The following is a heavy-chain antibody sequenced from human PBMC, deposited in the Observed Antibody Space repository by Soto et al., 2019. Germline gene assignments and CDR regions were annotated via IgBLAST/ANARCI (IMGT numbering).Heavy chain of an antibody. Sequence: PSETLSLTCTVSGGSISSYFLSWIRQPPGKRLEWIGDIYYSGSTNYNPSLKSRVTISVDTSKNQFSLKLSSVTAADTAVYYCARRAYGGYDFSPFDYWGQGTLVTVSS. J-gene: IGHJ4*02. CDR1: GGSISSYF. CDR3: ARRAYGGYDFSPFDY. D-gene: IGHD5-12*01. V-gene: IGHV4-59*08. CDR2: IYYSGST.